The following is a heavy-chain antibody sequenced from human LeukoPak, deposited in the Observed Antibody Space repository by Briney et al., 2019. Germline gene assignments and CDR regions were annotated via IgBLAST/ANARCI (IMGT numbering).Heavy chain of an antibody. D-gene: IGHD2-2*02. J-gene: IGHJ6*03. CDR1: GFTFSSYA. Sequence: GGSLRLSCAASGFTFSSYAMSWVRQAPGKGLEWVSAISGSGGSTYHADSVKGRFTISRDNSKNTLYLQMNSLRAEDTAVYYRAKRYCSSTSCYRPYYYYMDVWGKGTTVTVSS. CDR2: ISGSGGST. CDR3: AKRYCSSTSCYRPYYYYMDV. V-gene: IGHV3-23*01.